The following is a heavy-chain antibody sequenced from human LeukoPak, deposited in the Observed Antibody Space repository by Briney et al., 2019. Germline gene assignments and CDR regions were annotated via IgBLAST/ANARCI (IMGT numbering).Heavy chain of an antibody. CDR1: GLTFSNYW. V-gene: IGHV3-74*01. CDR2: INSDGSST. D-gene: IGHD1-26*01. Sequence: PGGSLRLSCAASGLTFSNYWMNWVRQAPGKGLVWVSTINSDGSSTRYADSVKGRFTISRDNAKNTLYLQMTSLRPEDTAVYYCTRGLGAIRGGWFDPWGQGTLVTVSS. CDR3: TRGLGAIRGGWFDP. J-gene: IGHJ5*02.